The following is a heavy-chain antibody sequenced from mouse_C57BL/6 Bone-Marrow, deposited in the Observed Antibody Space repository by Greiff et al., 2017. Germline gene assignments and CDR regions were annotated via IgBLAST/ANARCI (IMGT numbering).Heavy chain of an antibody. CDR3: ARGGLGGFAY. D-gene: IGHD2-4*01. CDR2: IKPSTGGT. V-gene: IGHV1-42*01. CDR1: GYSFTGYY. J-gene: IGHJ3*01. Sequence: VQLKESGPELVKPGASVKISCKASGYSFTGYYMNWVKQSPEKSLEWIGEIKPSTGGTTYNQKFKAKATLTVDKSSSTAYMHLKSLTSEDSAVYYCARGGLGGFAYWGQGTLVTVSA.